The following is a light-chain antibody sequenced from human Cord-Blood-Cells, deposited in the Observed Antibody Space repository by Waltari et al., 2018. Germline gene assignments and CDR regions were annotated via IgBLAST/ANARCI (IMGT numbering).Light chain of an antibody. V-gene: IGKV4-1*01. Sequence: DIVMPQSPDSLAVSLGERATTTCKSSQSVLYSSNNKNYLAWYQQKPGQPPKLLIYWASTRESGVPDRFSGSGSGTDFTLTISSLQAEDVAVYYCQQYYSTPTWTFGQGTKVEIK. J-gene: IGKJ1*01. CDR2: WAS. CDR3: QQYYSTPTWT. CDR1: QSVLYSSNNKNY.